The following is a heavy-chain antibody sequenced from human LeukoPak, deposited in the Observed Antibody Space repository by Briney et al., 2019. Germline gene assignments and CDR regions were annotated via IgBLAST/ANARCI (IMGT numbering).Heavy chain of an antibody. CDR2: IYHSGST. Sequence: SETLSLTCTGSGASVSSSGYYWSWIRQPPGEGLEWIGYIYHSGSTNYNPSLKSRVTISVDTSKNQFSLKLTSMTAADTAVYYCGRETIAATGTSVFFDYWGQGTLVTVSS. J-gene: IGHJ4*02. CDR3: GRETIAATGTSVFFDY. V-gene: IGHV4-61*08. D-gene: IGHD6-13*01. CDR1: GASVSSSGYY.